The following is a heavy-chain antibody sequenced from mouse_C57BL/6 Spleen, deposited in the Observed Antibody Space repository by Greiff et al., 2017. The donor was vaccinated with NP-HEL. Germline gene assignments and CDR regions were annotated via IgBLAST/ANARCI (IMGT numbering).Heavy chain of an antibody. D-gene: IGHD1-1*01. V-gene: IGHV1-80*01. CDR1: GYAFSSYW. J-gene: IGHJ2*01. CDR3: ARGGDYYGSSY. CDR2: IYPGDGDT. Sequence: QVQLQQSGAELVKPGASVKISCKASGYAFSSYWMNWVKQRPGKGLEWIGQIYPGDGDTNYNGKFKGKATLTTDKSSSTAYMQLSSLTSEDSAVYFCARGGDYYGSSYWGQGTTLTVSS.